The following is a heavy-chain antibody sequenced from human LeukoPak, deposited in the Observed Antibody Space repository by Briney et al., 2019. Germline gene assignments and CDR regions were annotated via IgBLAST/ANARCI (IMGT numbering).Heavy chain of an antibody. CDR2: ISSSSSYL. Sequence: GGSLRLSCAASGFTLSSYSMNWVRQAPGKGLEWVSSISSSSSYLYYADSVKGRFTISRDNAKNSLYLQMNSLRAEDTAVYYCARDPNDYGDYGDYWGQGTLVTVSS. V-gene: IGHV3-21*01. CDR1: GFTLSSYS. J-gene: IGHJ4*02. CDR3: ARDPNDYGDYGDY. D-gene: IGHD4-17*01.